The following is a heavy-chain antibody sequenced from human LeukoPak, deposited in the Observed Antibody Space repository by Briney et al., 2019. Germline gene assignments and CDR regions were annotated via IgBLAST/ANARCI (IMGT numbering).Heavy chain of an antibody. CDR2: ISYDGSNK. CDR3: AKGLLWFGELLGAFDI. D-gene: IGHD3-10*01. J-gene: IGHJ3*02. CDR1: GFTFSSYA. Sequence: GGSLRLSCAASGFTFSSYAMHWVRQAPGKGLEWVAVISYDGSNKYYADSVKGRFTISRDNSKNTLYLQMNSLRAEDTAVYYCAKGLLWFGELLGAFDIWGQGTMVTVSS. V-gene: IGHV3-30*04.